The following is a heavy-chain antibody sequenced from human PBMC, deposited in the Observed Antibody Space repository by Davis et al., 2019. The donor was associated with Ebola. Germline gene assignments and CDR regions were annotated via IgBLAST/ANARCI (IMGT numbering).Heavy chain of an antibody. D-gene: IGHD3-16*02. J-gene: IGHJ4*02. Sequence: PSETLSLTCAASGFSFSMYAMHWVRQAPGKGLEWVAVIWFNGNKKNYADSVKGRFSISRDNAKNTLFLQMNSLTVEDTAVYYCALLPLGELSMTDSWGQGTLVTVSS. CDR1: GFSFSMYA. CDR3: ALLPLGELSMTDS. V-gene: IGHV3-33*01. CDR2: IWFNGNKK.